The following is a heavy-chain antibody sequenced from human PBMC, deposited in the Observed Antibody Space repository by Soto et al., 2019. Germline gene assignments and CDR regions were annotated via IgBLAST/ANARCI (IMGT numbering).Heavy chain of an antibody. V-gene: IGHV3-7*01. CDR1: GFTFSSFW. J-gene: IGHJ4*02. CDR2: INQDGSEK. D-gene: IGHD3-3*01. CDR3: ARDFGVQELDY. Sequence: GSLRLSCAASGFTFSSFWITWVRQAPGKGLEWVANINQDGSEKHYVDSVKGRFTLSRDNAENSVYLQMNSLRADNTAVYYCARDFGVQELDYWGQGTLVTVSS.